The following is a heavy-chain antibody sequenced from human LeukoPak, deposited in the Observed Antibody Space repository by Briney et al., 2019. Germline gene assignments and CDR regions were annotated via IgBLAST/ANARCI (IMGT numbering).Heavy chain of an antibody. CDR1: GGSISSGDYY. Sequence: PSETLSLTCTVSGGSISSGDYYWSWIPQPPGKGLEWIGRIYTSGSTNYNPSLKSRVTMSVETSKSQLYLKLTSVTAADTAVYYCARGPMAVAGTFDYWGQGTLVTVSS. V-gene: IGHV4-61*02. CDR2: IYTSGST. J-gene: IGHJ4*02. CDR3: ARGPMAVAGTFDY. D-gene: IGHD6-19*01.